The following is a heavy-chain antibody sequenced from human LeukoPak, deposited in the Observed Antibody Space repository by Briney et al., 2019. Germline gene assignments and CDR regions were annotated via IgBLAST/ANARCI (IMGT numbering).Heavy chain of an antibody. Sequence: SETLSLTCTVSGGSISSYYWSWIRQPPGKGLEWIGYIYYSGGTNYNPSLKSRVTISVDTSKNQFSLKLSSVTAADTAVYYCARRMSIAAAGIDAFDIWGQGTMVTVSS. CDR1: GGSISSYY. CDR2: IYYSGGT. D-gene: IGHD6-13*01. V-gene: IGHV4-59*08. CDR3: ARRMSIAAAGIDAFDI. J-gene: IGHJ3*02.